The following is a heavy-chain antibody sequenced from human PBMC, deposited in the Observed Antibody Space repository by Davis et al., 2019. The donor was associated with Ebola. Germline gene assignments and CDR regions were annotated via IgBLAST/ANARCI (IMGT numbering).Heavy chain of an antibody. D-gene: IGHD4-17*01. CDR2: ISWNSGSI. CDR1: GFTFSNYA. Sequence: SLKISCAASGFTFSNYAMSWVRQAPGKGLEWVSGISWNSGSIGYADSVKGRFTISRDNAKNSLYLQMNSLRAEDTALYYCAKGRYTVTTGIDYWGQGTLVTVSS. V-gene: IGHV3-9*01. J-gene: IGHJ4*02. CDR3: AKGRYTVTTGIDY.